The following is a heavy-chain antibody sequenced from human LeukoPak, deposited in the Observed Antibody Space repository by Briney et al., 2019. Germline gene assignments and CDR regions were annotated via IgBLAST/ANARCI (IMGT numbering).Heavy chain of an antibody. D-gene: IGHD4-17*01. V-gene: IGHV4-39*01. CDR2: IYYGRST. CDR3: ARHQDTGDYQRAFDI. CDR1: GDSISTSNYY. J-gene: IGHJ3*02. Sequence: SETLSLTCTVSGDSISTSNYYWGWIRQPPGKGLEWIGSIYYGRSTYYNPSLKSRVTISVDTSKNQFSLKLSSVTAADTAVYYCARHQDTGDYQRAFDIWGQGTMVTVSS.